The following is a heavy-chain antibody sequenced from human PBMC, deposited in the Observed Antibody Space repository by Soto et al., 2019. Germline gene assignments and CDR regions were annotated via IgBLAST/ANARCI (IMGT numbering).Heavy chain of an antibody. CDR1: GFTFSSYW. CDR3: ARDLVTYYYDSSGYR. D-gene: IGHD3-22*01. Sequence: VQLVESGGGLVQPGGSLRLSCAASGFTFSSYWMSWVRQAPGKGLEWVANIKQDGSEKYYVDSVKGRFTISRDNAKNSLYLQMNSLRAEDTAVYYCARDLVTYYYDSSGYRWGQGTLVTVSS. CDR2: IKQDGSEK. J-gene: IGHJ4*02. V-gene: IGHV3-7*05.